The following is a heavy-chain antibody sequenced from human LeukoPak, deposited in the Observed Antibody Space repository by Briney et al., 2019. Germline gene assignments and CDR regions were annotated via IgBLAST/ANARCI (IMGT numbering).Heavy chain of an antibody. Sequence: GGSLRLSCAASGFTFSSYGMQWVRQAPGKGLEWVAVISYDGSNKYYADSVKGRFTISRDNSKNTLYLQMNSLRAEDTAVYYCAKGEMATIGTFDYWGQGTLVTVSS. J-gene: IGHJ4*02. D-gene: IGHD5-24*01. CDR2: ISYDGSNK. CDR1: GFTFSSYG. V-gene: IGHV3-30*18. CDR3: AKGEMATIGTFDY.